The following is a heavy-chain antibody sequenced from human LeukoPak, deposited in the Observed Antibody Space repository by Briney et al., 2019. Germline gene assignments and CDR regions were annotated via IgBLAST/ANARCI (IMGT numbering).Heavy chain of an antibody. CDR3: ARDRPARHGMDV. V-gene: IGHV1-46*01. D-gene: IGHD6-6*01. CDR1: GYTFSGHY. J-gene: IGHJ6*02. CDR2: INPSGGST. Sequence: ASVKVSCKASGYTFSGHYLHWVRQAPGQGLEWMGIINPSGGSTSYAQKFQGRVTMTRDTSTSTVYMELSSLRSEDTAVYYCARDRPARHGMDVWGQGTTVTVSS.